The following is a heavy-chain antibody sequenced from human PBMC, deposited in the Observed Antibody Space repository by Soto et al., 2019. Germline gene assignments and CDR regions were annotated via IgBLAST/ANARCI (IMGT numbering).Heavy chain of an antibody. J-gene: IGHJ5*02. CDR2: IYTSGST. CDR1: GGSISSYY. CDR3: ARDGIAVAGTSNWFDP. Sequence: SETLSLTCTVSGGSISSYYCSWIRQPAGKGLEWIGRIYTSGSTNYNPSLKSRVTMSVDTSKNQFSLKLSSVTAADTAVYYCARDGIAVAGTSNWFDPWGQGTLVTVSS. V-gene: IGHV4-4*07. D-gene: IGHD6-19*01.